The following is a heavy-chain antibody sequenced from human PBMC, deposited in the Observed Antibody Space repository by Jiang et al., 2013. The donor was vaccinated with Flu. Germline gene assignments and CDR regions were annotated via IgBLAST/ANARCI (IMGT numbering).Heavy chain of an antibody. CDR3: VRHVWGQGCGTNSCSSTDV. V-gene: IGHV3-33*01. D-gene: IGHD2-2*01. Sequence: VQLVESGGGVVQPGRSLRLSCAASGFTFSGHGMHWVRQAPGKGLEWVAVIGHDGNYKNYADSVKGRFTISRDNSKNTLYLQLNSLRAEETAVYYCVRHVWGQGCGTNSCSSTDVWGQGTTVTVSS. J-gene: IGHJ6*02. CDR1: GFTFSGHG. CDR2: IGHDGNYK.